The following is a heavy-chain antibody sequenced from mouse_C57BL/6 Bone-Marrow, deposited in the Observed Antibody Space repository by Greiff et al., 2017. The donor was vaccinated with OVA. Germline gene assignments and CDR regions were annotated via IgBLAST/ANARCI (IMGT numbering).Heavy chain of an antibody. CDR1: GFNIKDDY. CDR3: TPIYYGNYIDY. J-gene: IGHJ2*01. CDR2: IDPENGDT. V-gene: IGHV14-4*01. D-gene: IGHD2-1*01. Sequence: EVQLQQSGAELVRPGASVKLSCTASGFNIKDDYMHWVKQRPEQGLEWIGWIDPENGDTEYASKFQGKATITAATSSNTAYLQLSSLTSEDTAVYYCTPIYYGNYIDYWGQGTTLTVSS.